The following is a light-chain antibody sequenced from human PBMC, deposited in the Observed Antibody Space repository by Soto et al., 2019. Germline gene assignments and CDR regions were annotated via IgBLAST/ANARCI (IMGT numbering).Light chain of an antibody. CDR2: DAS. J-gene: IGKJ4*02. Sequence: EIVLTLSPGTLSLSPGERGPLYCRASQSLSDYLAWYQQKPGQAPRLLIYDASNRATGIPARFSGSGSGTDFILTISSLGPEDFAVYYCQQRSDLPSFGGGTKVDIK. CDR1: QSLSDY. V-gene: IGKV3-11*01. CDR3: QQRSDLPS.